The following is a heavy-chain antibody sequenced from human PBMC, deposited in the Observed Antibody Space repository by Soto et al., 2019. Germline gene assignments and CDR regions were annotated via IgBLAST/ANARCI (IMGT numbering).Heavy chain of an antibody. J-gene: IGHJ3*02. V-gene: IGHV3-23*01. CDR1: GFTFSSYA. CDR3: AKTANGWFSAFDI. D-gene: IGHD6-19*01. CDR2: ISGSGGTT. Sequence: EVQLLESGGGLVQPGGSLRLSCAASGFTFSSYAMSWVRQAPGKGLEWVSAISGSGGTTYYADSVKGRFTFSRDNCKITLYLQMNSLRAEDTAVYYCAKTANGWFSAFDIWGQGTMVTVSS.